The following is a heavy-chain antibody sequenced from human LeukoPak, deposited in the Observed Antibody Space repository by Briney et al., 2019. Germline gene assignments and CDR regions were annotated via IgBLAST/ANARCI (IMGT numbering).Heavy chain of an antibody. Sequence: SETLSLTCTVSGGSISSSSYYWGWIRQPPGKGLEWIGSIYYSGSTYYNPSLKIRVTISVDTSKNQFSLKLSSVTAADTAVYYCARLYQGVVTPWGQGTLVTVSS. CDR2: IYYSGST. CDR1: GGSISSSSYY. J-gene: IGHJ5*02. D-gene: IGHD2-21*02. V-gene: IGHV4-39*01. CDR3: ARLYQGVVTP.